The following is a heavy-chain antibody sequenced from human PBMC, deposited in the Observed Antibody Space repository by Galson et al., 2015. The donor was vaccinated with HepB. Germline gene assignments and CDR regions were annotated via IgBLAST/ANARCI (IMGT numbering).Heavy chain of an antibody. V-gene: IGHV1-69*13. Sequence: SVKVSCKASEGTFSSYAISWVRQSPGQGLEWMGGIIPIFGTANYAQKFQGRVTITADESTSTAYMELSSLRSEDTAVYYCANGPQLPTYYFDYWGQGTLVTVSS. J-gene: IGHJ4*02. CDR2: IIPIFGTA. D-gene: IGHD2-2*01. CDR1: EGTFSSYA. CDR3: ANGPQLPTYYFDY.